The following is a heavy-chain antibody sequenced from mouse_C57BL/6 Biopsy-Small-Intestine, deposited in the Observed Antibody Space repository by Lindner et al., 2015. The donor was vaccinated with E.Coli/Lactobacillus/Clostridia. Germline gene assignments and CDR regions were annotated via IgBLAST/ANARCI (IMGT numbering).Heavy chain of an antibody. Sequence: VQLQESGPGLAKPSQTLSLTCSVTGYSITSDYWNWIRQFPGNKLEYMGYISYSGSTYYNPSLKSRISTTRDTSKNQYYLQLNSVTTEDTATYYCARKEYYYGSSSDWYFDVWGTGTTVTVSS. CDR2: ISYSGST. V-gene: IGHV3-8*01. J-gene: IGHJ1*03. CDR1: GYSITSDY. D-gene: IGHD1-1*01. CDR3: ARKEYYYGSSSDWYFDV.